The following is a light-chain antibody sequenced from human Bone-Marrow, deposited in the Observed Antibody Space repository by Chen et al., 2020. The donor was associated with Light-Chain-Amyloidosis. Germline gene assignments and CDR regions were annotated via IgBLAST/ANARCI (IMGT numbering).Light chain of an antibody. CDR2: EDD. CDR1: SGSIATNY. J-gene: IGLJ3*02. Sequence: NFMLTQPHPVSESPGKTVIIPCTRSSGSIATNYVQWYQQRPGSSPTTVIYEDDQRPSGVPDRFSGSSDRSSNSASLTISGLKTEDEADYYCQSYQGSSQGVFGGGTKLTVL. V-gene: IGLV6-57*01. CDR3: QSYQGSSQGV.